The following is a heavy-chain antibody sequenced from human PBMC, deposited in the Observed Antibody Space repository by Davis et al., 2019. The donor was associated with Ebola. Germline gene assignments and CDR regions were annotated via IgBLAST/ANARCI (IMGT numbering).Heavy chain of an antibody. J-gene: IGHJ3*02. CDR1: GFTFSDAW. Sequence: GESLKISCAASGFTFSDAWMTWVRQAPGKGLEWVGRIKSRADGETTDYAKAVKGTFTISRDDSKDTLYPKINSLNTEDTAVYYCARDPDIVVVPPAMAEIGAFDIWGQGTMVTVSS. CDR3: ARDPDIVVVPPAMAEIGAFDI. V-gene: IGHV3-15*01. CDR2: IKSRADGETT. D-gene: IGHD2-2*01.